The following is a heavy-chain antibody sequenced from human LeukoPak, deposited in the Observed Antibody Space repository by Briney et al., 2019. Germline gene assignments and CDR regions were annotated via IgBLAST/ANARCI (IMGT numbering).Heavy chain of an antibody. V-gene: IGHV3-23*01. J-gene: IGHJ4*02. CDR3: AKETYYCSGGSYYSGYFDY. CDR1: GFTFSSYA. D-gene: IGHD2-15*01. CDR2: ISGSGGST. Sequence: PGGSLRLSCAASGFTFSSYAMSWVRQAPGKGLEWVSAISGSGGSTYYADSVKGRFTISRDNSKNTLYLQMNSLRAEDTAVYYCAKETYYCSGGSYYSGYFDYWGQGTLVTVSS.